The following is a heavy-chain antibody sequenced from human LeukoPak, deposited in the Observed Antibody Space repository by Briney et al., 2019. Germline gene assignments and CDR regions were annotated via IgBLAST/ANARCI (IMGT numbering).Heavy chain of an antibody. CDR2: INHGGST. V-gene: IGHV4-34*01. D-gene: IGHD4-17*01. CDR3: ARGHGDYYFDY. Sequence: SETLSLTCAVYGGSFSGYYWSWIRQPPGKGLEWIGEINHGGSTNYNPSLKSRVTISVDTSKNQFSLKLSSVTAADTAVYYCARGHGDYYFDYWGQGTLVTVSS. CDR1: GGSFSGYY. J-gene: IGHJ4*02.